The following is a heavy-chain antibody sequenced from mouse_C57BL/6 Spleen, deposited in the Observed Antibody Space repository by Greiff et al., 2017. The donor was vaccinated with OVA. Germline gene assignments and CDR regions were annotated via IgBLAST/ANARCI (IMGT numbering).Heavy chain of an antibody. CDR1: GYSFTGYY. Sequence: EVQGVESGPELVKPGASVKISCKASGYSFTGYYMNWVKQSPEKSLEWIGEINPSTGGTTYNQKFKAKATLTVDKSSSTAYMQLKSLTSEDSAVYYCARPLLYDGYWGYFDVWGTGTTVTVSS. D-gene: IGHD2-3*01. CDR3: ARPLLYDGYWGYFDV. V-gene: IGHV1-42*01. CDR2: INPSTGGT. J-gene: IGHJ1*03.